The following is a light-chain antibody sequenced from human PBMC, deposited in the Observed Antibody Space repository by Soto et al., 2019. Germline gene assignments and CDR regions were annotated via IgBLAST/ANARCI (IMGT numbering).Light chain of an antibody. CDR2: GNS. Sequence: QSVLTQPPSVSGALGQRVTISCTGSTSNIGAGYDVHWYQQLPGTAPKLLIYGNSNRPSGVPDRFSGSKSGTSASLAITGLQAEDEADYYCQSYDSSLSVSVFGGGTKLTVL. J-gene: IGLJ2*01. CDR3: QSYDSSLSVSV. V-gene: IGLV1-40*01. CDR1: TSNIGAGYD.